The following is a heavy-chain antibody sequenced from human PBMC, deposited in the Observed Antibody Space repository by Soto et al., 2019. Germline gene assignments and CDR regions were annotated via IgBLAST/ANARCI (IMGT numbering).Heavy chain of an antibody. CDR3: ARHRRETGTYAQPLDH. CDR1: GASISSASYY. CDR2: ISYGGAT. J-gene: IGHJ4*02. V-gene: IGHV4-39*01. Sequence: LTCTVSGASISSASYYWAWIRQAPGKGLEWIGAISYGGATYHNPSLRSRIAISVDPSKSQFSLDPTSVSAADTSFYFCARHRRETGTYAQPLDHWGQGTLVTVSS. D-gene: IGHD1-1*01.